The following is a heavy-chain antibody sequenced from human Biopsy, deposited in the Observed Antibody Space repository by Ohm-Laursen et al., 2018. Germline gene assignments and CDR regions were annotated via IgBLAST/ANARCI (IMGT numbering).Heavy chain of an antibody. CDR2: IFYRGGT. D-gene: IGHD3-22*01. Sequence: SQTLSLTCTVSGGSISNNNYYWGWIRQPPGKGLEWIGSIFYRGGTHYKPSLKRRVNISVDTAKNQFSLKLNSVTAADTAVYYCARDYDTSGYYYVSWGQGTLVTVSS. J-gene: IGHJ5*02. CDR3: ARDYDTSGYYYVS. V-gene: IGHV4-39*01. CDR1: GGSISNNNYY.